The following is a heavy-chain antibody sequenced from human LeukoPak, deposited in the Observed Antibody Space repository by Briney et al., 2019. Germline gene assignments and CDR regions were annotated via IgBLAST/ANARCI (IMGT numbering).Heavy chain of an antibody. CDR3: ASGRWELRFDI. CDR1: GGSFSGYY. D-gene: IGHD1-26*01. V-gene: IGHV4-34*01. Sequence: PSETLSLTCAVYGGSFSGYYWSWIRQPPGKGLEWIGEINHSGSTNYNPSLKSRVTISVDTSKNQFSLNLSSVTAADTAVYYCASGRWELRFDIWGQGTMVTVSS. CDR2: INHSGST. J-gene: IGHJ3*02.